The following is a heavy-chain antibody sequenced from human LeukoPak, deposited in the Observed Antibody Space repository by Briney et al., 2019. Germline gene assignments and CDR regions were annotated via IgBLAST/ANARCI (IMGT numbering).Heavy chain of an antibody. D-gene: IGHD5-24*01. CDR2: IYSGGST. Sequence: PGGSLRLSCAASGFTVSSSYMSWVRQAPGKGLEWVSVIYSGGSTYYADSVKGRFTISRDNSKNSLYLQMNSLRAEDTAVYYCARDGDLRRWLQLRPPYYFDYWGQGTLVTVSS. CDR1: GFTVSSSY. V-gene: IGHV3-53*01. CDR3: ARDGDLRRWLQLRPPYYFDY. J-gene: IGHJ4*02.